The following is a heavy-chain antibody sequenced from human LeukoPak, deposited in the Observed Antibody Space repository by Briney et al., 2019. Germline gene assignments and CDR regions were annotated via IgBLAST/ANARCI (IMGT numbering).Heavy chain of an antibody. CDR1: GFSFNSDW. J-gene: IGHJ5*02. CDR2: IKHDESEK. V-gene: IGHV3-7*01. Sequence: PGGSLRLSCAASGFSFNSDWMDWVRQAPGKGLEWVANIKHDESEKNYLDSVKGRFTISRDNAQNSLYLQMNGLRVEDTAVYYCTRRLDAWGQGTLVTVSS. D-gene: IGHD3-16*01. CDR3: TRRLDA.